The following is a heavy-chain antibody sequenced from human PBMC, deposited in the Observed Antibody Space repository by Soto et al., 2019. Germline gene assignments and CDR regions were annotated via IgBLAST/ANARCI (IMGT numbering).Heavy chain of an antibody. Sequence: QVQLQESGPGLVKPSQTLSLTCTVSGGSIISGGYYWSWIRQHPGKGLEWIGYIYYSGSTSYNPSLKCRVTISVDTSMNQFSLKLTSVIAADTAVYYCARIGYSDYGPLDYWGQGTLVTVSS. CDR1: GGSIISGGYY. D-gene: IGHD5-12*01. CDR3: ARIGYSDYGPLDY. J-gene: IGHJ4*02. CDR2: IYYSGST. V-gene: IGHV4-31*03.